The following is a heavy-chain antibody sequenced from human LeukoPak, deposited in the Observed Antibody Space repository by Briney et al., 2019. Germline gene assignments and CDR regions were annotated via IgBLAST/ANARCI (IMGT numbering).Heavy chain of an antibody. CDR2: ISSGGSTL. Sequence: PGGSLRLSCAASEFTFSDYYMSWIPQATGKGLEWVSYISSGGSTLYYADSVKGRFTISRDNAKNSLYLQMNSLRAEDTAVYYCARDKDRGWELPNFDFWGQGTLVTVSS. CDR3: ARDKDRGWELPNFDF. D-gene: IGHD1-26*01. J-gene: IGHJ4*02. CDR1: EFTFSDYY. V-gene: IGHV3-11*01.